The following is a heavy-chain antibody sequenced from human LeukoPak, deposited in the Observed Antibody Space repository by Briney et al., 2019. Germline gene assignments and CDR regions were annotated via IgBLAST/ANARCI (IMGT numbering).Heavy chain of an antibody. D-gene: IGHD6-19*01. J-gene: IGHJ4*02. V-gene: IGHV4-34*01. Sequence: PETLSLTCAVYGGSFSGYYWSWIRQPPGKGLEWIGEINHSGSTNYNPSLKSRVTISVDTSKNQFSLKLSSVTAADTAVYYCARDEAVAGLFDYWGQGTLVTVSS. CDR2: INHSGST. CDR3: ARDEAVAGLFDY. CDR1: GGSFSGYY.